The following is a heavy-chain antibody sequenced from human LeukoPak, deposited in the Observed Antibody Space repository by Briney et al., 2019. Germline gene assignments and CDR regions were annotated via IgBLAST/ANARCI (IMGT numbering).Heavy chain of an antibody. D-gene: IGHD3-22*01. CDR2: IYYSGAT. CDR3: ATTMIRLGY. Sequence: PSETLSLTCTVSGGSISSSSYYWGWIRQPPGKGLEWIGSIYYSGATYYNPSLKSRVTISVDTSKNQFSLKLSSVTAADTAVYYCATTMIRLGYWGQGTLVTVSS. CDR1: GGSISSSSYY. V-gene: IGHV4-39*07. J-gene: IGHJ4*02.